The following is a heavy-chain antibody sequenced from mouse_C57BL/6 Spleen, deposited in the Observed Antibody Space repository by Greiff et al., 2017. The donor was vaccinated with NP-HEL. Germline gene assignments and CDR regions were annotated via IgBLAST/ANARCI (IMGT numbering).Heavy chain of an antibody. V-gene: IGHV1-64*01. D-gene: IGHD1-1*01. CDR3: ARGGFTTGVANAMDY. J-gene: IGHJ4*01. CDR1: GYTFTSYW. Sequence: QVQLQQSGAELVKPGASVKLSCKASGYTFTSYWMHWVKQRPGQGLEWIGMIHPNSGSTNYNEKFKRKATLTVDKSSSTAYMQLSSLTSEDSAVYYCARGGFTTGVANAMDYWGQGTSVTVSS. CDR2: IHPNSGST.